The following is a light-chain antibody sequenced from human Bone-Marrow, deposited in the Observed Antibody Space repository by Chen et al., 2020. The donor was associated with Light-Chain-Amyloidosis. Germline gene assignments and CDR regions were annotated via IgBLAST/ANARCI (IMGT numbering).Light chain of an antibody. Sequence: QSVLTQPPSGSGAPGQRVTIPCTGSSSNSGAGFDVHWYRGLPGTAPKLLTYANNNRPSGVPDRFSGSKYGTSACLAMNGLQAEDEADYYCQSYDNSLSGSRVFGGGTKLTVL. J-gene: IGLJ2*01. CDR1: SSNSGAGFD. CDR2: ANN. V-gene: IGLV1-40*01. CDR3: QSYDNSLSGSRV.